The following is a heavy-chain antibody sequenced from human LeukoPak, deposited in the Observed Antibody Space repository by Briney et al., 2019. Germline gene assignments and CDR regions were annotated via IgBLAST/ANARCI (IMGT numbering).Heavy chain of an antibody. CDR3: ARDQEGLDY. CDR2: IYPRDGST. CDR1: GYTFTSNY. V-gene: IGHV1-46*01. J-gene: IGHJ4*02. Sequence: VASVKVSCKASGYTFTSNYIHWVRQAPGQGLEWMGMIYPRDGSTSYAQKSQGRVTVTRDTSTSTVQMELSGLRSEDTAVYYCARDQEGLDYWGQGTLVTVSS.